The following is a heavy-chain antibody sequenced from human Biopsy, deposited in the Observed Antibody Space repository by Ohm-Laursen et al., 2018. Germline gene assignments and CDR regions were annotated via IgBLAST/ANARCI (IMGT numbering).Heavy chain of an antibody. CDR2: ISSRGTSI. CDR1: GFSFSDYY. CDR3: ARESALKWYQSLSYFNGMDV. V-gene: IGHV3-11*04. Sequence: GSLRLSCTASGFSFSDYYMSWLRQAPGKGLEWLSYISSRGTSINNADSVKGRFTISRDNAKKSLYLQMNSLRAEDTAVYYCARESALKWYQSLSYFNGMDVWGQGTTVTVSS. D-gene: IGHD2-2*01. J-gene: IGHJ6*02.